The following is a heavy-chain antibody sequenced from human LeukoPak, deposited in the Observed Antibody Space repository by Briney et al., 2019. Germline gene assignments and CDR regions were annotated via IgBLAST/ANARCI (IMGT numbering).Heavy chain of an antibody. CDR1: GFTFDRFT. J-gene: IGHJ5*01. V-gene: IGHV3-43*01. CDR2: INRRGHT. D-gene: IGHD2-21*02. CDR3: AKEVDCPSDCLLFHS. Sequence: GGSLRLSCAASGFTFDRFTIHWVRQTPGKGLEWDSLINRRGHTFYADSVKGRFTISRDNSRNSVFLQINSLGPEDTALYHCAKEVDCPSDCLLFHSWGQGTLVTVSS.